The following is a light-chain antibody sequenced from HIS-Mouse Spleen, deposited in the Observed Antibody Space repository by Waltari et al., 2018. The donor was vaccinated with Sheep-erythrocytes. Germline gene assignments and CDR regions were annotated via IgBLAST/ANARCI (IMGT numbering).Light chain of an antibody. CDR2: EDS. J-gene: IGLJ1*01. CDR1: ALPKKY. V-gene: IGLV3-10*01. Sequence: SYELTQPPSVSVSPGQTARITCSGDALPKKYAYWYQQTSGQAPVLVIYEDSQRPSGIPERFSGSSAGTMATLTISGAQVEDEADYYCYSTDSSGNHRVFGTGTKVTVL. CDR3: YSTDSSGNHRV.